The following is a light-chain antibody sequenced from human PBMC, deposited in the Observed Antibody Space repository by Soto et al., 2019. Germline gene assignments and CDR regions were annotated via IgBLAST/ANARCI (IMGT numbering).Light chain of an antibody. CDR2: YTS. Sequence: EIVLTQSPATLSSSPGETATLSCRTSQYVGTRLAWYQHKPGQAPRLLIYYTSNRATGVPARFSGSGSGTDFTLTISSLAPDDFAIYYCHQRQSWPRTFGQGTKVDI. J-gene: IGKJ1*01. CDR1: QYVGTR. CDR3: HQRQSWPRT. V-gene: IGKV3-11*01.